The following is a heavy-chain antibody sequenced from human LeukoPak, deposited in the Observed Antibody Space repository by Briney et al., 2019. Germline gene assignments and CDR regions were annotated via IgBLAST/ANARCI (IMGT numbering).Heavy chain of an antibody. D-gene: IGHD5-18*01. CDR1: GFTFSSYA. CDR3: AREDTAMVLSPDY. V-gene: IGHV3-23*01. Sequence: GGSLRLSCAASGFTFSSYAMSWVRQAPGKGLEWVSAISGGGDNTYYADSVKGRFTISRDNSKNTLYVQMTSLRAEDTAVYYCAREDTAMVLSPDYWGQGTLVTVSS. J-gene: IGHJ4*02. CDR2: ISGGGDNT.